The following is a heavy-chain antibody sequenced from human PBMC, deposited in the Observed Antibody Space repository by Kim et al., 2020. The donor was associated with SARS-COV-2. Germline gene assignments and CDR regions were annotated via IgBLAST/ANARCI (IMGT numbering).Heavy chain of an antibody. CDR3: ARDTSYSSSWSSEAFDI. Sequence: SETLSLTCTVSGGSISSYYWSWIRQPPGKGLEWIGYIYYSGSTNYNPSLKSRVTISVDTSKNQFSLKLSSVTAADTAVYYCARDTSYSSSWSSEAFDIWGQGTMVTVSS. CDR2: IYYSGST. J-gene: IGHJ3*02. CDR1: GGSISSYY. D-gene: IGHD6-13*01. V-gene: IGHV4-59*01.